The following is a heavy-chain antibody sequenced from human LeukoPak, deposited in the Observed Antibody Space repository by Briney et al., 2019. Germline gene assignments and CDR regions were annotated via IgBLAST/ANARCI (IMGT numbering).Heavy chain of an antibody. CDR2: INPSGGNT. V-gene: IGHV1-46*01. J-gene: IGHJ4*02. D-gene: IGHD6-19*01. CDR1: GYIFTSYY. Sequence: ASVKVSCKASGYIFTSYYIHWVRQAPGQGLEWMGIINPSGGNTNYAQKFQGRVTMTRDTSTSTVYMELSSLRSGDTAVYYCARFAVHRRLAVAGQFGLDYWGLGTLVTVSS. CDR3: ARFAVHRRLAVAGQFGLDY.